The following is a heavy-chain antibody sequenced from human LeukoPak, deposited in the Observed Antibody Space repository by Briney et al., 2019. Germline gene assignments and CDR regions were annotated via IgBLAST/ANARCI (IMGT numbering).Heavy chain of an antibody. Sequence: GGSLRLSCAASGFTFSDYYMSWIRQAPGKGLEWVSYISGTSSYTTYADSVKGRFTISRDSAKNSLYLQMNSLRGEDTAVYYCARLGSIAAAGTPDYWGQGTLVTVSS. V-gene: IGHV3-11*06. J-gene: IGHJ4*02. D-gene: IGHD6-13*01. CDR3: ARLGSIAAAGTPDY. CDR1: GFTFSDYY. CDR2: ISGTSSYT.